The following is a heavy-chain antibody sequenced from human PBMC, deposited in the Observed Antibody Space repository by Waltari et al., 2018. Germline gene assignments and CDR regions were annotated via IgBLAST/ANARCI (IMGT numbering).Heavy chain of an antibody. J-gene: IGHJ3*02. D-gene: IGHD3-16*02. CDR3: ARGGVIVDDAFDI. CDR1: GYTFTSYY. CDR2: INPSVGST. V-gene: IGHV1-46*01. Sequence: QVQLVQSGAEVKKPGASVKVSCKASGYTFTSYYMHWVRQAPGQGLEWMGIINPSVGSTSDAQRFQGRVTMPRDTSTSTVYMELSSLRSEDTAVYYCARGGVIVDDAFDIWGQGTMVTVSS.